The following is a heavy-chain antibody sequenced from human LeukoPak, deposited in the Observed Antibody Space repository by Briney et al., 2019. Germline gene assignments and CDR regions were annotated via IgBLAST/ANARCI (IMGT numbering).Heavy chain of an antibody. J-gene: IGHJ4*02. Sequence: GGSLRLSCAASRFSFSAFAMSWVRQAPGKGLEWVSTIDGSGETTYYADSVKGRFTISRDNSKNTLYLQMNSLRAEDTATYYCVKDPNLYDGYWGQGTLVTVSS. V-gene: IGHV3-23*01. CDR2: IDGSGETT. D-gene: IGHD2-8*01. CDR3: VKDPNLYDGY. CDR1: RFSFSAFA.